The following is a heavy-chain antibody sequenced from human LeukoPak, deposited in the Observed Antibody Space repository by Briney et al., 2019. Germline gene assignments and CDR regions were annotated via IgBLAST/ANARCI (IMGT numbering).Heavy chain of an antibody. D-gene: IGHD3-3*01. V-gene: IGHV1-69*05. CDR1: GGTFSSYA. Sequence: SVKVSCKASGGTFSSYAISWVRQAPGQGLEWMGGIIPIFGTANYAQKFQGRVTITTDESTSTAYMELSSLRSEDTAVYYCARSPLWNYDFWSGYYDRFDPWGLGTLVTVSS. CDR2: IIPIFGTA. CDR3: ARSPLWNYDFWSGYYDRFDP. J-gene: IGHJ5*02.